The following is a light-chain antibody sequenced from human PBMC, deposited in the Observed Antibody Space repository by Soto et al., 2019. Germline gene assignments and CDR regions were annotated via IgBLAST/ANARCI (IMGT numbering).Light chain of an antibody. Sequence: TVVTQEPSFSVSPGRTVTLTCGLSSGSVSTSYYPSWYQQTPGQAPRTLIYSTNTRSSGVPDRFSGSILGNKAALTITGAQADDEADYYCALYMGSGIWVFGGGTQLTVL. CDR1: SGSVSTSYY. V-gene: IGLV8-61*01. CDR2: STN. CDR3: ALYMGSGIWV. J-gene: IGLJ3*02.